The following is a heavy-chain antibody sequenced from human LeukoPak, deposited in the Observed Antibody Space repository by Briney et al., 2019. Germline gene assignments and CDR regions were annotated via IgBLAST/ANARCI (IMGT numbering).Heavy chain of an antibody. CDR1: GAAISGYY. J-gene: IGHJ4*02. CDR2: TTDSEST. CDR3: ARHPYDSSGYCDY. D-gene: IGHD3-22*01. V-gene: IGHV4-59*08. Sequence: SETLSLTCTVSGAAISGYYWSWIRQPPGQRLEWIGYTTDSESTKYNPSLRSRVTISVDTSKNQFSLKLSSVTAADTAVYYCARHPYDSSGYCDYWGQGTLVTVSS.